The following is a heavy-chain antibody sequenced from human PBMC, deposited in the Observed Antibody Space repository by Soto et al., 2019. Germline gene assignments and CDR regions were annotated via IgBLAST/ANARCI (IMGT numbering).Heavy chain of an antibody. CDR2: ISAYNGNT. D-gene: IGHD6-19*01. Sequence: QVQLVQSGAEVKKPGASVKVSCKASGYTFTSYGISWVRQAPGQGLEWMGWISAYNGNTNYAQKLQGRVTMTTDTSASTAYMELRSLRADVTAVYYCARVRAVAGTLGLGYWGQGTLVTVSS. V-gene: IGHV1-18*01. CDR1: GYTFTSYG. J-gene: IGHJ4*02. CDR3: ARVRAVAGTLGLGY.